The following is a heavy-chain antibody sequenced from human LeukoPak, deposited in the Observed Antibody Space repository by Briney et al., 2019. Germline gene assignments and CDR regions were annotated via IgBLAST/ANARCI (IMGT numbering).Heavy chain of an antibody. J-gene: IGHJ3*02. V-gene: IGHV1-18*01. CDR3: ARRGRVGATRNAFDI. CDR1: GYTFTSYG. CDR2: ISAYNGNT. Sequence: ASVKVSCKASGYTFTSYGISWVRQAPGEGLEWMGWISAYNGNTNYAQKLQGRVTMTTDTSTSTAYMELRSLRSDDTAVYYCARRGRVGATRNAFDIWGQGTMVTVSS. D-gene: IGHD1-26*01.